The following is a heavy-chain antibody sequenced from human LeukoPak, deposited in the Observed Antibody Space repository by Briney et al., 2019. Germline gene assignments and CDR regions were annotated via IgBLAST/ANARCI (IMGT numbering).Heavy chain of an antibody. D-gene: IGHD1-14*01. CDR3: ARSNQADDY. J-gene: IGHJ4*02. CDR2: INPGGGSI. CDR1: GFTFSSYW. V-gene: IGHV3-74*01. Sequence: SEGSLRLSCAASGFTFSSYWMHWVRQVPGKGLVWVARINPGGGSITYADSVKGRFTISRDNAKNTLYLQMDSLRAEDTGVYYCARSNQADDYWGQGTLVTVSS.